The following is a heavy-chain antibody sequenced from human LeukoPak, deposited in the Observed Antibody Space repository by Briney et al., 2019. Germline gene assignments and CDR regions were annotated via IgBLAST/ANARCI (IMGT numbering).Heavy chain of an antibody. D-gene: IGHD3-9*01. V-gene: IGHV3-53*01. CDR3: ARDGTYYDILTEDYYYYGMDV. CDR1: GFTVSSNY. Sequence: GGSLRLSCAASGFTVSSNYMSWVRQAPGKGLEWVSVIYSGGSTYYADSVKGRFTISRDNSKNTLYLQMNGLRAEDTAVYYCARDGTYYDILTEDYYYYGMDVWGQGTTVTVSS. J-gene: IGHJ6*02. CDR2: IYSGGST.